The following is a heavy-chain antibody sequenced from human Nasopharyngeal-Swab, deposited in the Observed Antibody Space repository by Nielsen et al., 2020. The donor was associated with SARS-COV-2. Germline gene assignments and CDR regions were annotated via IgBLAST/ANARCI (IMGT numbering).Heavy chain of an antibody. Sequence: SVKVSCKASGGTFSSYATSWVRQAPGQGLEWMGGIIPIFGTANYAQKFQGRVTITADESTSTAYMELSSLRSEDTAVYYCARGLGWRGAFDIWGQGTMVTVSS. J-gene: IGHJ3*02. V-gene: IGHV1-69*13. CDR3: ARGLGWRGAFDI. CDR1: GGTFSSYA. CDR2: IIPIFGTA. D-gene: IGHD2-15*01.